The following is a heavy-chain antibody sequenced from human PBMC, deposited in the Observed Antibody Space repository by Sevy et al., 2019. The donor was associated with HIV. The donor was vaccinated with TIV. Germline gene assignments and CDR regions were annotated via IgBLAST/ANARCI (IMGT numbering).Heavy chain of an antibody. J-gene: IGHJ4*02. CDR2: ISSSSSTI. Sequence: GGSLRLSCAASGFTFSSYSMNWVRQAPGKGLEWVSYISSSSSTIYYADSVKGRFTISRDNAKNSLYLQMNSLRAEDTAVYYCAREVSSSRGDLDNWGQGTLVTVSS. D-gene: IGHD6-13*01. CDR3: AREVSSSRGDLDN. CDR1: GFTFSSYS. V-gene: IGHV3-48*04.